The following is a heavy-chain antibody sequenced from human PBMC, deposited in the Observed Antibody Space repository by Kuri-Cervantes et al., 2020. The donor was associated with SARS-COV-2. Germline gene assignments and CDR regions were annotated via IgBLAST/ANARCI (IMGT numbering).Heavy chain of an antibody. CDR1: GFTFSSYW. D-gene: IGHD7-27*01. V-gene: IGHV3-7*01. CDR2: IKQDGSEK. J-gene: IGHJ5*02. CDR3: ARDRELGTRGTNWFDP. Sequence: GGSLRLSCAASGFTFSSYWMSWVRQAPGKGLEWVANIKQDGSEKYYVDSVEGRFTISRDNAKNSLYLQMNSLRAKDTAVYYCARDRELGTRGTNWFDPWGQGTLVTVSS.